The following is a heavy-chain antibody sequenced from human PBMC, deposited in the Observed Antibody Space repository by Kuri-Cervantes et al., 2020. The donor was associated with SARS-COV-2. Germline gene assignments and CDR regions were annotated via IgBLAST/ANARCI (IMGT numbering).Heavy chain of an antibody. J-gene: IGHJ4*02. V-gene: IGHV3-23*01. CDR2: ISGSGGRT. Sequence: GESLKISCAASGFTFSSYAMSWVRQAPGRGLEWVSAISGSGGRTYYADSVKGRFTISRDNSKNTLYLQMHSLRAEDTAVYYCASPPWEYQLLSPYFDYWGQGTLVTGSS. CDR3: ASPPWEYQLLSPYFDY. D-gene: IGHD2-2*01. CDR1: GFTFSSYA.